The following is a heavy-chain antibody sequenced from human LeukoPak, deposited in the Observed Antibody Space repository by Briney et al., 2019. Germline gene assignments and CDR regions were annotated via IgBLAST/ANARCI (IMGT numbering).Heavy chain of an antibody. CDR1: GFTFSSYG. V-gene: IGHV3-30*18. CDR3: AKDFRGIAAAGTLDY. CDR2: ISYDGSNK. J-gene: IGHJ4*02. D-gene: IGHD6-13*01. Sequence: GGSLRLSCAASGFTFSSYGMHWVRQAPGKGLEWVAVISYDGSNKYYADSVKRRFTISRDNSKNTLYMQMNSLRAEDTGVYYCAKDFRGIAAAGTLDYWGQGTLVTVSS.